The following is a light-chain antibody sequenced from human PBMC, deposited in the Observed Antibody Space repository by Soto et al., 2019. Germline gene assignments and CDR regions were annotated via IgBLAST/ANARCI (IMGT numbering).Light chain of an antibody. CDR1: HDISTF. J-gene: IGKJ5*01. Sequence: DIQLTQSKYLLSASIGDRVTITCRASHDISTFLAWYQQKPGKAPKLLIYEASTLQSGVPSRFSGSGSGTEFTLTISGLLPEDFAAYHCQQLYTLPFPFGHVARLAIK. V-gene: IGKV1-9*01. CDR3: QQLYTLPFP. CDR2: EAS.